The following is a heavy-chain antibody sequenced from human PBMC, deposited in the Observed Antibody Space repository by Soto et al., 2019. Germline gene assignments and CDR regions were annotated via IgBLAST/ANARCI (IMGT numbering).Heavy chain of an antibody. CDR1: GGSISPYY. Sequence: SETLSLTCTVSGGSISPYYWSWIRQSPGKGLEWIGYIYYSGSTNYNPSLKSRVTISVDTSKNQFSLEVNSVTAADTAVYFCARGSSRITIFGVVISDFDYWGQGTLVTVSS. CDR3: ARGSSRITIFGVVISDFDY. CDR2: IYYSGST. J-gene: IGHJ4*02. D-gene: IGHD3-3*01. V-gene: IGHV4-59*01.